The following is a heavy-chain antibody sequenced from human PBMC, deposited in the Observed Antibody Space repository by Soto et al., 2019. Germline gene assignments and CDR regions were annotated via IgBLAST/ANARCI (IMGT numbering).Heavy chain of an antibody. J-gene: IGHJ4*02. CDR2: ISSSSSTI. D-gene: IGHD3-10*01. CDR1: GFTFSSYS. CDR3: ARVLWFGEFCLDY. V-gene: IGHV3-48*01. Sequence: EVQLVESGGGLVQPGGSLRLSCAASGFTFSSYSMNWVRQAPGKGLEWVSYISSSSSTIYYADSVKGRFTISRDNAKNSLYLQMNSLRAEDTAVYYCARVLWFGEFCLDYWGQGTLVTVSS.